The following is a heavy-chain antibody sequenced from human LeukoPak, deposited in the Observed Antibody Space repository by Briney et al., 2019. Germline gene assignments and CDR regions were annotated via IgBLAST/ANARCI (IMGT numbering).Heavy chain of an antibody. Sequence: ASVEVSCRATGYTFTSYYMHWVRQAPGQWLEWMGIINPSGGSTSYAQKFQGRVTMTRDTSTSTVYMELSSLRSEDTAVYYCARDKAGLRLKDGYKSIDYWGQGTLVTVSS. D-gene: IGHD5-24*01. CDR1: GYTFTSYY. V-gene: IGHV1-46*01. CDR2: INPSGGST. J-gene: IGHJ4*02. CDR3: ARDKAGLRLKDGYKSIDY.